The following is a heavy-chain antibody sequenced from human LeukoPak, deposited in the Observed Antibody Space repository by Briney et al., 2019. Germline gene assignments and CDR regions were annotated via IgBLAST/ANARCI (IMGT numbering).Heavy chain of an antibody. J-gene: IGHJ4*02. D-gene: IGHD6-13*01. Sequence: PSETLSLTCTVSGYSLSSGFFCDWIRPSPGKGREWIGSFSHRGGSYHNPSLKSRVTISVDTSKNQFSLKLLSVTAADTAVYYCARVPRAESAAGTSCFDYWGRGTLVTVSS. CDR3: ARVPRAESAAGTSCFDY. CDR1: GYSLSSGFF. CDR2: FSHRGGS. V-gene: IGHV4-38-2*02.